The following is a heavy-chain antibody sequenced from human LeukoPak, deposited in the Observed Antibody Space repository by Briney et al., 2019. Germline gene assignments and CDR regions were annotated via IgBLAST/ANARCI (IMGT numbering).Heavy chain of an antibody. J-gene: IGHJ6*03. D-gene: IGHD3-9*01. CDR2: ISSTGGTA. CDR1: GFTFSSFG. V-gene: IGHV3-23*01. CDR3: ARHVPGGYETGYSHLLANYYYYYMDV. Sequence: GGSLRLSCAASGFTFSSFGMSWVRQAPGKGLEWVSAISSTGGTAYYADSVKGRFTISRDNSKNTLYLQMNSLRAEDTAIYYCARHVPGGYETGYSHLLANYYYYYMDVWGKGTTVTISS.